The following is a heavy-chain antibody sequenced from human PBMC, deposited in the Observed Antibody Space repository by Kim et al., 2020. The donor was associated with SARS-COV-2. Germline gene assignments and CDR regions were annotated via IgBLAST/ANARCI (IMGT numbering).Heavy chain of an antibody. Sequence: SETLSLTCTVSGGSISSYYWSWIRQPPGKGLEWIGYIYYSGSTKYNPSLKSRVTISVDTSKNQFSLKLSSVTAAETAVYYCERVRKGLHDYWGQGTLVTVSS. J-gene: IGHJ4*02. CDR3: ERVRKGLHDY. CDR2: IYYSGST. V-gene: IGHV4-59*01. CDR1: GGSISSYY.